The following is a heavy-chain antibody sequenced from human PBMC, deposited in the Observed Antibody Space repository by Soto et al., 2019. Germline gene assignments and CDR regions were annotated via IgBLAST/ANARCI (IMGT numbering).Heavy chain of an antibody. Sequence: GGSLRLSCAASGFTFSSYSMNWVRQAPGKGLEWVSSISSSGSYIYYADSVKGRFTISRDNAKNSLYLQMNSLRAEDTAVYYCARAPRGDYGMDVWGQGTTVTVSS. J-gene: IGHJ6*02. V-gene: IGHV3-21*01. CDR2: ISSSGSYI. CDR1: GFTFSSYS. CDR3: ARAPRGDYGMDV.